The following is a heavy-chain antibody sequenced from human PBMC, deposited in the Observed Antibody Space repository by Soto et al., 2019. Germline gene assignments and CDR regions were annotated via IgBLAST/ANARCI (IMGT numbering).Heavy chain of an antibody. CDR1: GYTFTAYY. CDR2: INPKFGDT. D-gene: IGHD3-10*01. V-gene: IGHV1-2*02. CDR3: ARNMDYYYGPGSGNGHGF. J-gene: IGHJ6*02. Sequence: QVQLLQSGAEVKEPGDSVRVSCEASGYTFTAYYIHWVRQAPGQGLEWMGWINPKFGDTTYAQDFQGRVSMTRDMSISTVYMELSRLTSDDTAIYYCARNMDYYYGPGSGNGHGFWGQGTTVTVFS.